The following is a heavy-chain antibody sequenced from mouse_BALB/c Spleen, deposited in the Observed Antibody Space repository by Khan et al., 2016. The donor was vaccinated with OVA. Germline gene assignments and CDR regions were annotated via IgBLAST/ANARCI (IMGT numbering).Heavy chain of an antibody. D-gene: IGHD2-14*01. V-gene: IGHV2-2*01. CDR3: ARNSYMYYFTY. CDR2: IWSGGNT. CDR1: GFSLTTYG. Sequence: QVQLKQSGPGLVQPSQSLSITCTVSGFSLTTYGVHWIRQSPGKGLEWLGVIWSGGNTDYNAPFISRLSISKDNSKSQVFFKMNSLQAADTAMYYCARNSYMYYFTYWGQGTLVTVSA. J-gene: IGHJ3*01.